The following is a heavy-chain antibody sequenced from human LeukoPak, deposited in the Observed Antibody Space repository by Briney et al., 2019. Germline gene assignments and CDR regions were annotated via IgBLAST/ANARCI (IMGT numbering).Heavy chain of an antibody. CDR1: GGSISSGGYY. Sequence: PSETLSLTCTVSGGSISSGGYYWSWIRQPPGKGLEWIGFISYSGSTGYRPSLKSRVTISVDTYKNQFSLKLSSVTAADTAVYYCARGCEWELLFDAFDIWGQGTMVTVSS. J-gene: IGHJ3*02. CDR2: ISYSGST. CDR3: ARGCEWELLFDAFDI. D-gene: IGHD1-26*01. V-gene: IGHV4-61*08.